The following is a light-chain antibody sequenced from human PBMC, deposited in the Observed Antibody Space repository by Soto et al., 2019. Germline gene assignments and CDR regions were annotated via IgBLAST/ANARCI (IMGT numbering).Light chain of an antibody. CDR2: GAS. V-gene: IGKV3-15*01. J-gene: IGKJ2*01. CDR3: HQYNNWPPYT. Sequence: EIRMTQSPATLSVSPGERVTLSCRASQSISSNLAWYQQKPGQAPRLLIYGASTRATGIPARFSGSGSGTGFTLTISSLQSEGFAIYYCHQYNNWPPYTFGQGTKVDIK. CDR1: QSISSN.